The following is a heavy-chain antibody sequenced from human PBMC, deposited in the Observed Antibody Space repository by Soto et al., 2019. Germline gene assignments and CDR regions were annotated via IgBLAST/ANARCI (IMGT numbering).Heavy chain of an antibody. D-gene: IGHD1-1*01. CDR3: ALALVFTGGDAFDI. Sequence: QVRLQEWGPGLVKPSQTLSLNCSVSGGSITTGGRYWSWIRQLPGKGLEWIGDIYYSGNTYYNGSIKSRVTKAVDAAKYQFSLKLISVTAADTAVYDWALALVFTGGDAFDIWGQGRLVTVSS. CDR1: GGSITTGGRY. J-gene: IGHJ3*02. CDR2: IYYSGNT. V-gene: IGHV4-31*02.